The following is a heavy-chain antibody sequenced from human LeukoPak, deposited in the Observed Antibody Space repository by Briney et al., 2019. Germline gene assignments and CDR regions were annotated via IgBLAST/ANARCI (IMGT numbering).Heavy chain of an antibody. J-gene: IGHJ5*02. D-gene: IGHD5-24*01. V-gene: IGHV1-8*01. CDR2: VHPDTGYA. Sequence: ASVKVSCKTSGYPFTTYEINWVRQAAGQGLEWMGWVHPDTGYADYAQKFQGRVTMTSDTSISTAYMELSSLRSDDTAVYFCARRSRNDPWGQGTLVNVSS. CDR1: GYPFTTYE. CDR3: ARRSRNDP.